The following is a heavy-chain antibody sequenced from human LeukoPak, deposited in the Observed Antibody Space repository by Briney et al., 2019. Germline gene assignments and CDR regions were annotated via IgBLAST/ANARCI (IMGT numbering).Heavy chain of an antibody. CDR2: IIPIFGTA. D-gene: IGHD6-6*01. CDR3: ARAYSSSSNFDY. V-gene: IGHV1-69*05. J-gene: IGHJ4*02. CDR1: GGTFISYA. Sequence: SVKVSFKASGGTFISYAISWVRQAPGQGLEWMGGIIPIFGTANYARKFQGRVTITTDESTSTAYMELSSLRSEDTAVYYCARAYSSSSNFDYWGQGTLVTVSS.